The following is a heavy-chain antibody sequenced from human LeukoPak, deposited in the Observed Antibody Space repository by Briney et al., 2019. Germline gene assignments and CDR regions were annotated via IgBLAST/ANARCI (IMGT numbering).Heavy chain of an antibody. D-gene: IGHD6-19*01. CDR2: IHSSGST. CDR1: DGSISGHY. CDR3: ARDRGSGWSLDAFDV. Sequence: SETLSLTCTVSDGSISGHYCCWIRQAPGKGLEWIGYIHSSGSTKFNSSLRSRVTISVDTSKNQFSLNLRSVTTADTAVCFCARDRGSGWSLDAFDVWGPGTVVIVSS. J-gene: IGHJ3*01. V-gene: IGHV4-59*11.